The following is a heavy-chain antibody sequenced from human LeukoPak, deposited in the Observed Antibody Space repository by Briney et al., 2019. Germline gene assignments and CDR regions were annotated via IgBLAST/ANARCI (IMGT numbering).Heavy chain of an antibody. Sequence: SETLSLTCAVYGGSFSGYYWSWIRQPPGKGLEWIGEINHSGSTNYNPSLKSRVTISVDTSKNQFSLKLSSVTAADTAVYYCARSYGPDAFDIWGQGTMVTVSS. CDR1: GGSFSGYY. CDR2: INHSGST. D-gene: IGHD1-26*01. J-gene: IGHJ3*02. CDR3: ARSYGPDAFDI. V-gene: IGHV4-34*01.